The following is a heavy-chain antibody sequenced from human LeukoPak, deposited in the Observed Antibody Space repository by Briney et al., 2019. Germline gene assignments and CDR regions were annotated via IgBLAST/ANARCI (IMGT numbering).Heavy chain of an antibody. CDR1: EYRFVSYW. CDR2: IYPGDSDT. V-gene: IGHV5-51*01. CDR3: ARSAHVGPADI. D-gene: IGHD3/OR15-3a*01. Sequence: AESLLRPPKGSEYRFVSYWIAWVPQMPGKGLEWMGIIYPGDSDTRYSPSFQGQVTISADKSINTAYLQWSSLKASDTAMYYCARSAHVGPADIWGGGT. J-gene: IGHJ3*02.